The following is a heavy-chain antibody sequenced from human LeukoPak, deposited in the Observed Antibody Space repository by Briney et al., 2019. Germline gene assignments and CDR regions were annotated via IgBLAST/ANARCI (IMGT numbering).Heavy chain of an antibody. J-gene: IGHJ3*02. CDR2: ISAYNGNT. V-gene: IGHV1-18*01. Sequence: ASVKVSCKASGYTFTSYGISWVRLAPGQGLEWMGWISAYNGNTNYAQKLQGRVTMTTDTSTSTAYMELRSLRSDDTAVYYCARGGDYYDSSGYDAFDIWGQGTMATVSS. CDR1: GYTFTSYG. CDR3: ARGGDYYDSSGYDAFDI. D-gene: IGHD3-22*01.